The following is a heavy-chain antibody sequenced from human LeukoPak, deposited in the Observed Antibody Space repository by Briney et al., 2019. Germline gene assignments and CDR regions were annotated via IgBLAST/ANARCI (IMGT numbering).Heavy chain of an antibody. CDR3: ARTHYGDSYFDY. D-gene: IGHD4-17*01. CDR2: ITNSGDFV. CDR1: GFRFSGHY. V-gene: IGHV3-11*04. Sequence: GGSLRLSCAASGFRFSGHYMSWIRQAPGKGLEWISYITNSGDFVNYADSVKGRFTISRDNAKNSLYLQMNSLRAEDTAVYYCARTHYGDSYFDYWGQGTLVTVSS. J-gene: IGHJ4*02.